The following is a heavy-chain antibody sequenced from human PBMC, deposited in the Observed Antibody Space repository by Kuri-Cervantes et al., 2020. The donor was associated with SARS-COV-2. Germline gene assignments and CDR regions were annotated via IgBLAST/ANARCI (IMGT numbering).Heavy chain of an antibody. V-gene: IGHV3-30-3*01. CDR3: ARPFSGSYSDLFDY. CDR2: ISYDGSNK. Sequence: GESLKISCAASGFTFSSYAMHWVRQAPGKGLEWVAVISYDGSNKYYADSVKGRFTISRDNSKNTLYLQMNSLRAEDTAVYYCARPFSGSYSDLFDYWGQGTLVTVSS. D-gene: IGHD1-26*01. CDR1: GFTFSSYA. J-gene: IGHJ4*02.